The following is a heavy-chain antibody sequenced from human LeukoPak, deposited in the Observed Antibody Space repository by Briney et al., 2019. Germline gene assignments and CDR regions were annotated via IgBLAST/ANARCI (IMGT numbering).Heavy chain of an antibody. D-gene: IGHD3-10*02. V-gene: IGHV3-48*03. CDR3: AELGITMIGGV. J-gene: IGHJ6*04. Sequence: GGSLRLSCAASGFTFSSYGMSWVRQAPGKGLEGVSYISSSGTSMSYADSVKGRFTISRDNAKNSLYLQMNSLRAEDTAVYYCAELGITMIGGVWGKGTTVTISS. CDR2: ISSSGTSM. CDR1: GFTFSSYG.